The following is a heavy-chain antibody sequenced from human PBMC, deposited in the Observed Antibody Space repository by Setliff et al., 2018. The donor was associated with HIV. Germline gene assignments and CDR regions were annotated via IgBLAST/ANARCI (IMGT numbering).Heavy chain of an antibody. D-gene: IGHD3-16*01. CDR2: INYSGST. Sequence: SETLSLTCAVYGGSFSNYYWSWIRQPPGKGLEWIGEINYSGSTKYNPSLKSRVTMSVDTSKNQFSLKLNAVTAADAAVYYCARYVAYDEDDFDIWGQGTMVTVSS. CDR3: ARYVAYDEDDFDI. CDR1: GGSFSNYY. V-gene: IGHV4-34*01. J-gene: IGHJ3*02.